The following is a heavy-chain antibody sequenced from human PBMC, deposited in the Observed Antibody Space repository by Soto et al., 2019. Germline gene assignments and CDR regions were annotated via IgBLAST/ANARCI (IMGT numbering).Heavy chain of an antibody. V-gene: IGHV3-21*01. CDR2: ISSSSSYI. D-gene: IGHD6-25*01. CDR1: GFTFISHS. Sequence: EVQLVESGGGLVKPGGSLSLSCAASGFTFISHSMNWVRQAPGKGLEWVSSISSSSSYIYYADSVKGRFTISRDNAKNLVYLQMNSLRAEDTAVYYCARLDRGSLDYWGRGTLVTVSS. J-gene: IGHJ4*02. CDR3: ARLDRGSLDY.